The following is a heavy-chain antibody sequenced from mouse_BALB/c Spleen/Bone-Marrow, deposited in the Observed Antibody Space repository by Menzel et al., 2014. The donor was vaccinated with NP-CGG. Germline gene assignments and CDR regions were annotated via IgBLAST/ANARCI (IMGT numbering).Heavy chain of an antibody. CDR1: GCTFSSFG. J-gene: IGHJ2*01. Sequence: EVHLVESGGGLVQPGGSRKLSCAASGCTFSSFGMHWVRQAPERGLEWVAYISSGSSTIFYADTVKGRFTISRDNPKNTLFLQMTSLRSEDTAMYYCARGGNWEDFDYWGQGTTLTVSS. V-gene: IGHV5-17*02. CDR3: ARGGNWEDFDY. D-gene: IGHD4-1*01. CDR2: ISSGSSTI.